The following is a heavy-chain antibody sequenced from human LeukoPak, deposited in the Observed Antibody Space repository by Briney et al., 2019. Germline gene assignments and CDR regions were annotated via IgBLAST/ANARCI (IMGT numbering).Heavy chain of an antibody. CDR2: INPISGGA. J-gene: IGHJ4*02. CDR1: GYTFNGYY. D-gene: IGHD5-12*01. V-gene: IGHV1-2*06. Sequence: ASVKVSCKASGYTFNGYYMHWVRQAPGHGLEWMGRINPISGGADSAQKFQGRVTLTIDTSINTAYMELSSLRSDDTAVYYCARDRRGYSGYDMNWGQGTLVTVSS. CDR3: ARDRRGYSGYDMN.